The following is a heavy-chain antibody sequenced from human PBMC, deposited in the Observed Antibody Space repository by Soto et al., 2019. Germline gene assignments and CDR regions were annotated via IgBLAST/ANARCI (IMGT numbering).Heavy chain of an antibody. Sequence: QVQLQESGPGLVKPSQTLSLTCTVSGGSISSGDYYWSWIRQPPGKGLEWIGYIYYSGSTYYNPALKSPVTISVETSKNQFSLKLSSVTAADTAVYYCARVGSSIATRPFDYWGQGTLVTVSS. CDR1: GGSISSGDYY. V-gene: IGHV4-30-4*01. J-gene: IGHJ4*02. D-gene: IGHD6-6*01. CDR3: ARVGSSIATRPFDY. CDR2: IYYSGST.